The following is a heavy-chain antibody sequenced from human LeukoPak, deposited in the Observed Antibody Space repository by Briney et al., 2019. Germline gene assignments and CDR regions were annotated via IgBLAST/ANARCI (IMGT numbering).Heavy chain of an antibody. Sequence: GSLRLSCAASGLTVSTNYMSWIRQSPGKGLEWIGNIHYSGSSVYNPSLKSRGTISIDTSRRQFFLKLNSVTAADTAVYFCALAPNSNWFDFWGPGTLVTVSS. V-gene: IGHV4-59*02. CDR3: ALAPNSNWFDF. CDR2: IHYSGSS. J-gene: IGHJ5*01. CDR1: GLTVSTNY. D-gene: IGHD2-8*01.